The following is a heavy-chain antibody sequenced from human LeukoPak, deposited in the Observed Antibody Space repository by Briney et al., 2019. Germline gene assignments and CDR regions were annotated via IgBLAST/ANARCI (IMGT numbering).Heavy chain of an antibody. CDR1: GGSFSGYY. CDR2: INHSGST. CDR3: AKRDYRGWFDP. Sequence: SETLSLTCAVYGGSFSGYYWSWIRQPPGKGLEWIGEINHSGSTNYNPSLKSRVTISVDTSKNQFSLKLSSVTAADTAVYYCAKRDYRGWFDPWGQGTLVTVSS. V-gene: IGHV4-34*01. J-gene: IGHJ5*02. D-gene: IGHD4-11*01.